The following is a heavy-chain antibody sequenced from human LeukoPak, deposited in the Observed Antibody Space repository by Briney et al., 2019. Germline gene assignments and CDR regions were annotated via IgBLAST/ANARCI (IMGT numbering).Heavy chain of an antibody. CDR2: IWYDGSKT. D-gene: IGHD6-19*01. Sequence: GGSLRLSCVASGFTFSGYGMHWVRQAPGKGLEWVAVIWYDGSKTYYADSVKGRFTISRDNANNSLYLQINSLRAEDTAVYFCAGGSGWSTKYWGQGTLVTVSS. J-gene: IGHJ4*02. CDR1: GFTFSGYG. V-gene: IGHV3-33*01. CDR3: AGGSGWSTKY.